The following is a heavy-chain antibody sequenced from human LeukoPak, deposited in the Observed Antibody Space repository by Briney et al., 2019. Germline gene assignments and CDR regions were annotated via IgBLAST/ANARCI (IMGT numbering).Heavy chain of an antibody. V-gene: IGHV3-23*01. CDR2: ISGSGGST. D-gene: IGHD2-2*01. CDR1: GFPFNTYA. CDR3: GKASKQVVPAGVSPNRFDA. J-gene: IGHJ5*02. Sequence: QPWGSLRLSCAASGFPFNTYARTWIRQPAGKGLECGSAISGSGGSTYYADSVKGRFTISRDNSNSKLYLQMNSLTAEASAVSFCGKASKQVVPAGVSPNRFDAWGQGTLVTVSS.